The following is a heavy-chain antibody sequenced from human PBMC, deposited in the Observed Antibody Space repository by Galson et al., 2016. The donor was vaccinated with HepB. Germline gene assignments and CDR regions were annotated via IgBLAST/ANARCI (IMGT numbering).Heavy chain of an antibody. V-gene: IGHV1-24*01. J-gene: IGHJ5*02. CDR2: FVPEDGET. Sequence: SVKVSCKVSGYTLTELSMHWVRQAPGKGLEWMGGFVPEDGETIYAQNFQGRVTTTEDTSTGTAYMELSSLRSEDTAVYYCATYYYDYVWGSYRYTNGFDPWGQGTLVTVSS. D-gene: IGHD3-16*02. CDR3: ATYYYDYVWGSYRYTNGFDP. CDR1: GYTLTELS.